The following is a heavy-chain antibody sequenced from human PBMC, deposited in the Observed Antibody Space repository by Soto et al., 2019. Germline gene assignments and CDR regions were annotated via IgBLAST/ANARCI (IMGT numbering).Heavy chain of an antibody. CDR1: GFTFTRYW. Sequence: GGSLRLSCAASGFTFTRYWMNCVRQAPGKGLEWLANIKEDGSEKFYVDSVKGRFTISRDNAQNSVYLQMNSLRAEDTAVYYCARDEGGSGYYTRPYSNAMDVCCQGPTVTLSS. CDR3: ARDEGGSGYYTRPYSNAMDV. D-gene: IGHD3-3*01. V-gene: IGHV3-7*03. CDR2: IKEDGSEK. J-gene: IGHJ6*02.